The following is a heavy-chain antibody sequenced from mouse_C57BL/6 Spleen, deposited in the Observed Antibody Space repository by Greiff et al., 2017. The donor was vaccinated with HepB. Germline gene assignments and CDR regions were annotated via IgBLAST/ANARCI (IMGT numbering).Heavy chain of an antibody. Sequence: EVKVVESGGDLVKPGGSLKLSCAASGFTFSSYGMSWVRQTPDKRLEWVATISSGGSYTYYPDSVKGRFTISRDNAKNTLYLQMSSLKSEDTAMYYCARPETAQATFYYAMDYWGQGTSVTVSS. J-gene: IGHJ4*01. CDR1: GFTFSSYG. V-gene: IGHV5-6*01. D-gene: IGHD3-2*02. CDR2: ISSGGSYT. CDR3: ARPETAQATFYYAMDY.